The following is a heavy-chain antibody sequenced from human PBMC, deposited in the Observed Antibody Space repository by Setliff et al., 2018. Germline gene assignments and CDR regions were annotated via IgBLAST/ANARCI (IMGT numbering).Heavy chain of an antibody. CDR1: GGSISSGPYY. CDR3: ASTDWGWGYYFDY. CDR2: LYSSGST. V-gene: IGHV4-61*02. J-gene: IGHJ4*02. Sequence: SETLSLTCTVSGGSISSGPYYWNWFRQPAGKGLEWIGRLYSSGSTNYNPSLKSRVTISVDTSKNQFSLKLSSVTAADTAAYYCASTDWGWGYYFDYWGQGTLVTVSS. D-gene: IGHD7-27*01.